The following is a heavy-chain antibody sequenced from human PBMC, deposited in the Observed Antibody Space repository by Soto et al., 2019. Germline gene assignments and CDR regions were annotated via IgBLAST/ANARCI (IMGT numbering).Heavy chain of an antibody. J-gene: IGHJ4*02. V-gene: IGHV6-1*01. CDR2: TYYRSRWYS. CDR1: GDSVSSNSAA. Sequence: SQTLSLTCAVSGDSVSSNSAAWNWIRQSPSRGLEWLGRTYYRSRWYSDYAGSVKSRITINADTSKNQFSLHLNSVTPQDTAVYYCARGPSPFAYWGRGTVVTVSS. D-gene: IGHD6-6*01. CDR3: ARGPSPFAY.